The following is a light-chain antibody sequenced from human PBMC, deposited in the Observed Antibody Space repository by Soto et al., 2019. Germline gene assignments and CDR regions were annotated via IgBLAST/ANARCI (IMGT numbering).Light chain of an antibody. CDR1: QSVSSSY. J-gene: IGKJ4*01. CDR3: QQYGISPPFT. CDR2: GAS. V-gene: IGKV3-20*01. Sequence: EIVLTQSPGTLSLSPGERATLSCRASQSVSSSYLAWYQQKPGQAPRLLLYGASSRATGIPDRFSGSGSGTDCTLTISRLEPDDFAVYYCQQYGISPPFTFGGGTKVEIK.